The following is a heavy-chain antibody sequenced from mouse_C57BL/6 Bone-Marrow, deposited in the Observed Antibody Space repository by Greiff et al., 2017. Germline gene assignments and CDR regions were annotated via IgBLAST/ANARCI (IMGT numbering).Heavy chain of an antibody. CDR1: GFNIKDDY. CDR2: IDPENGDT. CDR3: TTGDYDELLAMDY. J-gene: IGHJ4*01. V-gene: IGHV14-4*01. D-gene: IGHD2-4*01. Sequence: VQLQQSGAELVRPGASVKLSCTASGFNIKDDYMHWVKQRPEQGLEWIGWIDPENGDTEYASKFQGKATITADTSSNTAYLQLSSLTSEDTAVYYCTTGDYDELLAMDYWGQGTSVTVSS.